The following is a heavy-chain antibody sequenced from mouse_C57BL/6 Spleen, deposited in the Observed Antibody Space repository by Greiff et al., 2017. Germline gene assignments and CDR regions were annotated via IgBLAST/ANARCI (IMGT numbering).Heavy chain of an antibody. J-gene: IGHJ4*01. CDR2: ISSGSSTI. V-gene: IGHV5-17*01. CDR1: GFTFSDYG. CDR3: ARTGPYAMDD. Sequence: EVHLVESGGGLVKPGGSLKLSCAASGFTFSDYGMHWVRQAPEKGLEWVAYISSGSSTIYYADTVKGRFTISRDNAKNTLFLPMTSLRSEDTAMYYCARTGPYAMDDWGQGTSVTVSS. D-gene: IGHD4-1*01.